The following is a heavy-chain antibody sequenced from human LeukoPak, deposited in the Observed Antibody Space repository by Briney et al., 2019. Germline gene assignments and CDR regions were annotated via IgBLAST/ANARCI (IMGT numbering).Heavy chain of an antibody. CDR3: ARDGGYSGYDADC. D-gene: IGHD5-12*01. V-gene: IGHV3-33*01. J-gene: IGHJ4*02. Sequence: GGSLRLSCAASGFTFSSYGMHWVRQAPGKGLEWVAVIWYDGSNKYYADSVKGRFTISRDNSKNTLYLQMNSLRAEDTAVYYCARDGGYSGYDADCWGQGTLVTVSS. CDR1: GFTFSSYG. CDR2: IWYDGSNK.